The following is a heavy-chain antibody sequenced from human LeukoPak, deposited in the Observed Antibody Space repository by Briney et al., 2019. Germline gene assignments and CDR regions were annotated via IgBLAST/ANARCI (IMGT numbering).Heavy chain of an antibody. Sequence: GGSLRLSCAASGFTFSSYSMNWVRQAPGKGLEWVSYISSSSSTIYYADSVKGRFTISRDNSKNTLYLQMNSLRAEDTAVYYCAKDPPRSHWGQGTLVTVSS. CDR3: AKDPPRSH. V-gene: IGHV3-48*01. D-gene: IGHD3-10*01. CDR2: ISSSSSTI. J-gene: IGHJ4*02. CDR1: GFTFSSYS.